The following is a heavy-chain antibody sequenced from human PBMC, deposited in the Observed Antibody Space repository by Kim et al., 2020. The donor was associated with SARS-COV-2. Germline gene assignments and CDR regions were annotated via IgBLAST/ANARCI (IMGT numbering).Heavy chain of an antibody. V-gene: IGHV4-39*01. Sequence: SETLSLTCTVSGGSISSSSYCWGWIRQPGGRGLEWIGIIDYSGSTYNNPSLKRRVTIPVESSKNQFSLQRCSVTAADTVVYYCARQRPPFYDYVWGSYRYPLGFWGRG. D-gene: IGHD3-16*02. CDR1: GGSISSSSYC. CDR3: ARQRPPFYDYVWGSYRYPLGF. CDR2: IDYSGST. J-gene: IGHJ2*01.